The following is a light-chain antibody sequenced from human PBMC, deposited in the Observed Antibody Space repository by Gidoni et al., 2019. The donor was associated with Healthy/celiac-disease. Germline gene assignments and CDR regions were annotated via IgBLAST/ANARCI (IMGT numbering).Light chain of an antibody. J-gene: IGLJ1*01. Sequence: SYELPQPPSVSVSPGQTASITCSGDKLGDKYVCWYQQKSGQSPVLVIYQDTKRPSGIPERFSGSNSGNIATLTISGTQAMDEADYYCQAWDGSTSYVFGTGTKVTVL. V-gene: IGLV3-1*01. CDR1: KLGDKY. CDR2: QDT. CDR3: QAWDGSTSYV.